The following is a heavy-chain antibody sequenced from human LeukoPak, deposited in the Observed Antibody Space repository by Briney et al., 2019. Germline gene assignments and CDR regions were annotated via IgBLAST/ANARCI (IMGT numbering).Heavy chain of an antibody. D-gene: IGHD3-16*01. J-gene: IGHJ4*02. Sequence: SETLSLTCTVSGGSISSSSYYWGWIRQPPGKGLEWIGEINHSGSTNYNPSLKSRVTISVDTSKNQFSLKLSSVTAADTAVYYCARLKPQYYDYVWGTSPLFDYWGQGTLVTVSS. CDR2: INHSGST. V-gene: IGHV4-39*07. CDR3: ARLKPQYYDYVWGTSPLFDY. CDR1: GGSISSSSYY.